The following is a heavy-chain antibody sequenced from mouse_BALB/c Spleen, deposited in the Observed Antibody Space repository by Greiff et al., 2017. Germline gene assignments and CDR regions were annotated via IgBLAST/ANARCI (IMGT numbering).Heavy chain of an antibody. CDR1: GYAFTNYL. V-gene: IGHV1-54*01. J-gene: IGHJ4*01. CDR3: ARGTGTGAMDY. D-gene: IGHD4-1*01. Sequence: VQLQQSGAELVRPGTSVKVSCKASGYAFTNYLIEWVKQRPGQGLEWIGVINPGSGGTNYNEKFKGKATLTVDKSSSTAYMELRSLTSEDSAVYYCARGTGTGAMDYWGQGTSVTVSS. CDR2: INPGSGGT.